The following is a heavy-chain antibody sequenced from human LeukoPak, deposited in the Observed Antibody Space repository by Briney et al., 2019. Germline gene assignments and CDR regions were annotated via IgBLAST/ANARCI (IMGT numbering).Heavy chain of an antibody. D-gene: IGHD3-22*01. CDR2: IFYSGST. CDR1: GDFFRSYW. CDR3: ARRSQSSGYQFDY. J-gene: IGHJ4*02. V-gene: IGHV4-59*08. Sequence: PSETLSLTCDVSGDFFRSYWWGWVRQPPGKGLEWIGYIFYSGSTNYNPSLKSRVTISVDTSKNQFSLKLSSVTAADTAVYYCARRSQSSGYQFDYWGQGTLVTVSS.